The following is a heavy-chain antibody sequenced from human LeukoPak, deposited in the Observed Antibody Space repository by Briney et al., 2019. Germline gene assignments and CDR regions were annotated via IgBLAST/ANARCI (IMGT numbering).Heavy chain of an antibody. Sequence: PSETLSLTCTVSGGPISSSSYYWGWVRQPPGKGLEWIASISHSGKTYYNASLKSQVTVSVDTSKNRFSLMLNSVSAADTAVYYYARHAPFEDGNKRGFEYWGQGTLVTVSS. CDR2: ISHSGKT. J-gene: IGHJ4*02. CDR1: GGPISSSSYY. V-gene: IGHV4-39*01. CDR3: ARHAPFEDGNKRGFEY. D-gene: IGHD2/OR15-2a*01.